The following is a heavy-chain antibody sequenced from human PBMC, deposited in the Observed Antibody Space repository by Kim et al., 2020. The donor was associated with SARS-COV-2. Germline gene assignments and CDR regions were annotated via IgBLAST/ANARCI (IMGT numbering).Heavy chain of an antibody. CDR3: ARGGVVPAAPTGY. CDR2: IKQDGSEK. V-gene: IGHV3-7*04. Sequence: GGSLRLSCAASGFTFSSYWMSWVRQAPGKGLEWVANIKQDGSEKYYVDSVKGRFTISRDNAKNSLYLQMNSLRAEDTAVYYCARGGVVPAAPTGYWGQGTLVTVSS. D-gene: IGHD2-2*01. CDR1: GFTFSSYW. J-gene: IGHJ4*02.